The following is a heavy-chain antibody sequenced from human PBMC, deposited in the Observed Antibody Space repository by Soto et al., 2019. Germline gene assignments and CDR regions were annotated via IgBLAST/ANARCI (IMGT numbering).Heavy chain of an antibody. D-gene: IGHD4-17*01. CDR1: GDSGGFISSSSYH. CDR2: IYYSGST. CDR3: ASHPPYGPLDY. J-gene: IGHJ4*02. Sequence: QLQLQESGPGLVKPSETLSLTCTVSGDSGGFISSSSYHWGWIRQPPGKGLEWIGNIYYSGSTYYHPSLKSRVTESGDTSKAQFSLRLPPVTAADTAVYYCASHPPYGPLDYWGQGTLVTVSS. V-gene: IGHV4-39*01.